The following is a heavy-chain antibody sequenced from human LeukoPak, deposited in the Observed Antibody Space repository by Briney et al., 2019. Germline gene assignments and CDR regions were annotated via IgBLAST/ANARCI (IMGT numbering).Heavy chain of an antibody. V-gene: IGHV1-18*01. CDR3: ARGRTTVTTYYYYYYYMDV. CDR2: ISAYNGNT. D-gene: IGHD4-11*01. CDR1: GYTFTSYG. Sequence: ASVKVSRKASGYTFTSYGISWVRQAPGQGLEWMGWISAYNGNTNYAQKLQGRVTMTTDTSTSTAYMELRSLRSDDTAVYYCARGRTTVTTYYYYYYYMDVWGKGTTVTVSS. J-gene: IGHJ6*03.